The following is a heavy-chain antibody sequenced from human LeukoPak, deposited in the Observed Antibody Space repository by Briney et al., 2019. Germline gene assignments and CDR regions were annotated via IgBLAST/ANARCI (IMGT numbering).Heavy chain of an antibody. D-gene: IGHD3-10*01. CDR3: SRAAHYYGSGSRGAHFDY. Sequence: SETLSLTCAVYGVSFSGYYWSWIRQPPGKGLEWIGEINHSGSTNYNASLKSRVSTSVGTTKNQFSLKQSSVLGADTAVYYCSRAAHYYGSGSRGAHFDYWGQGTLVTVSS. CDR1: GVSFSGYY. V-gene: IGHV4-34*01. J-gene: IGHJ4*02. CDR2: INHSGST.